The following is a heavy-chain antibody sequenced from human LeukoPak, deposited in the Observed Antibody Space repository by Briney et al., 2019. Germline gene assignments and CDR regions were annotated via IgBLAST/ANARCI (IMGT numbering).Heavy chain of an antibody. CDR3: ARDRGGSYSDY. CDR2: IYSGGST. CDR1: GFTVSSNY. J-gene: IGHJ4*02. D-gene: IGHD1-26*01. Sequence: GGSLRLSCAASGFTVSSNYMSWVRQAPGKGLEWVSVIYSGGSTYYADSVKGRFIISRDNSKNTLYLQMNSLRAEDTAVYYCARDRGGSYSDYWGQGTLVTVSS. V-gene: IGHV3-53*01.